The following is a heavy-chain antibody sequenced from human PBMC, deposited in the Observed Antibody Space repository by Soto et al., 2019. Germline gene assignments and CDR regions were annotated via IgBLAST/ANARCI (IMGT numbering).Heavy chain of an antibody. V-gene: IGHV1-18*04. D-gene: IGHD2-15*01. CDR3: AREMYCTGGSCYLMGTLDQ. CDR1: GYTFIDYG. Sequence: SSVKVSCKTSGYTFIDYGISWVRQAPGQGLEWMGWINGYNGKTNYAQKFQGRVTLTASATTADMELRSLRSDDTAVYYCAREMYCTGGSCYLMGTLDQWGQGTLVTVSS. J-gene: IGHJ4*02. CDR2: INGYNGKT.